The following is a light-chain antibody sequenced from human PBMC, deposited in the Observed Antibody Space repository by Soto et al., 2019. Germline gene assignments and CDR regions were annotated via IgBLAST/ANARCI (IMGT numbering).Light chain of an antibody. Sequence: QSALTQPPSASGSPRQSVAISCTGTSSDVGGYNYVSWYQQHPGKAPKLMIYEVNKRPSGVPDRFSGSKSGNTASLTVSGLQAEDEADYYCSSYAGGSNVFGTGTKVTVL. J-gene: IGLJ1*01. CDR3: SSYAGGSNV. CDR1: SSDVGGYNY. V-gene: IGLV2-8*01. CDR2: EVN.